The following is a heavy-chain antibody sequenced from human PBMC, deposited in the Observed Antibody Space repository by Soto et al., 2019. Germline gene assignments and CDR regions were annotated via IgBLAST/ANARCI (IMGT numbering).Heavy chain of an antibody. J-gene: IGHJ4*02. CDR3: AKDRLAGNFDY. CDR2: IWYDGSNK. CDR1: GFTFSSYA. Sequence: GGSLRLSCAASGFTFSSYAMHWVRQAPGKGLEWVAVIWYDGSNKYYADSVKGRFTISRDNSKNTLYLQMNGLRVEDTAVYYCAKDRLAGNFDYWGQGTQVTVSS. V-gene: IGHV3-33*06.